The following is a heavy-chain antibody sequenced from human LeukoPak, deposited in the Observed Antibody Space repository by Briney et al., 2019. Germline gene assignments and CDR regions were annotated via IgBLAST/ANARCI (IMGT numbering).Heavy chain of an antibody. D-gene: IGHD3-16*02. V-gene: IGHV4-30-4*08. J-gene: IGHJ3*02. Sequence: SQTLSLTCTVSGGSISSDDYYWSWIRQPPGKGLEWIGYIYYSGSTYYNPSLKSRVTISVDTSKNQFSLKLSSMTAADTAVYYCASYMITFGGVIADAFDIWGQGTMVTVSS. CDR3: ASYMITFGGVIADAFDI. CDR2: IYYSGST. CDR1: GGSISSDDYY.